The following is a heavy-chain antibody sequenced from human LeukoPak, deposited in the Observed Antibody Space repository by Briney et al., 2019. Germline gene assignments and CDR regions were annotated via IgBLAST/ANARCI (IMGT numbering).Heavy chain of an antibody. CDR2: ISGGSTST. J-gene: IGHJ6*02. CDR3: ARNTPSLGTNGMDV. Sequence: GGSLRLSCAVSGFTFSRYSMNWVRQAPGKGLEWVSVISGGSTSTFYADSVKGRFTISRDNAKNSLYLQMDSLRAEDTAVYYCARNTPSLGTNGMDVWGQGTAVTVSS. V-gene: IGHV3-21*01. CDR1: GFTFSRYS.